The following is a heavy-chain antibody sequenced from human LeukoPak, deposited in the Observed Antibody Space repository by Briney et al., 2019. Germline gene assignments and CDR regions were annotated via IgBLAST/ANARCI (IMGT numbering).Heavy chain of an antibody. CDR2: ISGNGNT. CDR1: GGSFSNHF. D-gene: IGHD1-7*01. V-gene: IGHV4-59*11. Sequence: SETLSLTCTVSGGSFSNHFWNWIRHPPGKGLEWIGEISGNGNTRYNPSLSSRVTISVDTSKNQFSLRLNSVTAADTAVYYCARDPGGTGTSDFDFWGQGTLVTVS. J-gene: IGHJ4*02. CDR3: ARDPGGTGTSDFDF.